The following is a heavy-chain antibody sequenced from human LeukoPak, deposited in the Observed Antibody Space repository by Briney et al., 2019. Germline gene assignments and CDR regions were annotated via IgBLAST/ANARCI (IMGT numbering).Heavy chain of an antibody. D-gene: IGHD2-15*01. CDR3: ARGSGQVAVGLYYYYYMDV. V-gene: IGHV1-18*01. CDR2: ISGYNGNA. J-gene: IGHJ6*03. Sequence: GASVKVSCKASGYTFTSYGISWVRQAPGQGLEWMGWISGYNGNANYAQKLQGRVTMTTDTSTSTAYMELRSLRSEDTAVYYCARGSGQVAVGLYYYYYMDVWGKGTTVTVSS. CDR1: GYTFTSYG.